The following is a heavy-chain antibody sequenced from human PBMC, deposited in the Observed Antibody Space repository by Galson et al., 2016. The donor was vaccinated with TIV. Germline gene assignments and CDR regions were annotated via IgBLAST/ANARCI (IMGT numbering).Heavy chain of an antibody. CDR1: GVIVSNNY. V-gene: IGHV3-53*05. CDR2: IYTNGRT. J-gene: IGHJ4*02. Sequence: SLRLSCAASGVIVSNNYMSWVRQAPGKGLEWISVIYTNGRTFYADSVKGRFTISRDNSKNTLYLQMNSLRPEDTALYYCARQNDYFYYFDYWGQGTLVTVSS. D-gene: IGHD4/OR15-4a*01. CDR3: ARQNDYFYYFDY.